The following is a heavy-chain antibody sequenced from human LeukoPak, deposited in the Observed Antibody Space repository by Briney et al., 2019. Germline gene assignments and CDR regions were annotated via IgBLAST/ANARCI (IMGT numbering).Heavy chain of an antibody. D-gene: IGHD4-17*01. CDR1: GGSFSGYY. J-gene: IGHJ4*02. Sequence: YPSETLSLTCAVYGGSFSGYYWSWIRQPPGKGLEWIGEINHSGSTNYHPSLKSRVTISVDMSKNQFSLKLSSVTAADMAVYYCARGEDFGDYVGRGDFDYWGQGTLVTVSS. CDR3: ARGEDFGDYVGRGDFDY. CDR2: INHSGST. V-gene: IGHV4-34*01.